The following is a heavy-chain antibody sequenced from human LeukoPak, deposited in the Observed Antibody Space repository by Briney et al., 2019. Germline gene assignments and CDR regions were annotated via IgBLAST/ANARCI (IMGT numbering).Heavy chain of an antibody. D-gene: IGHD3-3*01. CDR3: VVTIFGGEVDY. CDR2: IYHSGST. J-gene: IGHJ4*02. V-gene: IGHV4-30-2*01. Sequence: SETLSLTCTVSGGSISSGGYYWSWIRQPPGKGLEWIGYIYHSGSTYYNPSLKSRVTISVDRSKNQFSLKLSSVTAADTAVYYCVVTIFGGEVDYWGQGTLVTVSS. CDR1: GGSISSGGYY.